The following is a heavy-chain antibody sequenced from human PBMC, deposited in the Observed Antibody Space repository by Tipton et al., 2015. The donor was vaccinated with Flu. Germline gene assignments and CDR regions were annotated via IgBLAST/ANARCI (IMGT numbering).Heavy chain of an antibody. CDR3: ARDRGDGYNDDAFDI. V-gene: IGHV4-59*01. J-gene: IGHJ3*02. CDR1: GDSISPSY. D-gene: IGHD5-24*01. Sequence: TLSLTCTASGDSISPSYWTWIRQPPGKGLEWIGHIYCRGSTNYNPSLKSRVTISEDTPKNQFSLKLSSVTAADTAVYYCARDRGDGYNDDAFDIWGQGTMVTVSS. CDR2: IYCRGST.